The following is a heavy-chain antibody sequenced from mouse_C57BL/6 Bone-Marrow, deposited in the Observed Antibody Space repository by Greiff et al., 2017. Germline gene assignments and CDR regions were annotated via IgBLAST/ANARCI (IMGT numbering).Heavy chain of an antibody. D-gene: IGHD2-4*01. J-gene: IGHJ3*01. CDR1: GYTFTSYW. Sequence: VQLQQSGTVLARPGASVKMSCKTSGYTFTSYWMHWVKQRPGQGLEWIGAIYPGNSDTSYNQKFKGKAKLTAVTSASTASMELSSLTNEDSAVYYCTGGFYDYDAWFAYWGQGTLVTVSA. CDR3: TGGFYDYDAWFAY. V-gene: IGHV1-5*01. CDR2: IYPGNSDT.